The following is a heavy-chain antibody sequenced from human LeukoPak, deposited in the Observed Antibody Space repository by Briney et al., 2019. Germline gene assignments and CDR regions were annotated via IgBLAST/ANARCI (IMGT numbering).Heavy chain of an antibody. J-gene: IGHJ4*02. CDR2: IYHGDSDT. CDR1: GYCFASYW. Sequence: GESLEICCKGSGYCFASYWICWVRQMPGKGLGWMGIIYHGDSDTRYSPSFQGQVTISADKSISTAYLQWSSLKASDTAIYYCARLRYSYGFPLDYWGQGTLVTVSS. V-gene: IGHV5-51*01. D-gene: IGHD5-18*01. CDR3: ARLRYSYGFPLDY.